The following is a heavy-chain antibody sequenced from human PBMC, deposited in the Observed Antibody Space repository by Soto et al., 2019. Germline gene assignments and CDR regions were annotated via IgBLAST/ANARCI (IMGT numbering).Heavy chain of an antibody. CDR3: ASGIGGNSVTGNY. CDR1: GFTFSTYT. Sequence: EVQLVESGGGLVNPGGSLRLSCVASGFTFSTYTMNWVRQAPGKGLEWVSSISGGTNYIYYAESMKGRFTISRDNAKNSLYLQMNSLRAEDTALYYCASGIGGNSVTGNYWGQGTLVTVSS. D-gene: IGHD2-21*02. V-gene: IGHV3-21*01. J-gene: IGHJ4*02. CDR2: ISGGTNYI.